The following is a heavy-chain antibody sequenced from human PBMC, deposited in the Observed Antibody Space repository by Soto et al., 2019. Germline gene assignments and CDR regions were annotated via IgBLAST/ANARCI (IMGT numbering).Heavy chain of an antibody. V-gene: IGHV3-23*01. CDR2: ISGSGGST. CDR1: GFTFSSYA. CDR3: AKVTGLSSSGYYLGSFDS. D-gene: IGHD3-22*01. Sequence: GGSLRLSCAASGFTFSSYAMNWVRQAPGKGLEWVSAISGSGGSTYYADSVKGRFTISRDNSKTTLYLQMNSLRAEDTAVYYYAKVTGLSSSGYYLGSFDSWGQGTLVTVSS. J-gene: IGHJ4*02.